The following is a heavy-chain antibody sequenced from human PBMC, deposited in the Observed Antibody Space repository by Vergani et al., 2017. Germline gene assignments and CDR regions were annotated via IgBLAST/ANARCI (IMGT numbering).Heavy chain of an antibody. CDR1: FDSIRNLY. J-gene: IGHJ3*02. CDR3: ARDTFHFDSENYDDVFDS. V-gene: IGHV4-59*11. Sequence: QVQLQESGPGLVKSSETLSLTCSVSFDSIRNLYCNWIRQPPGKGLEWIGSIHYSENTNYNPSLKTRVTISVDTSKNQFSLTLTSVTAADTAVYYCARDTFHFDSENYDDVFDSWGQGTMFIVSS. CDR2: IHYSENT. D-gene: IGHD3-16*01.